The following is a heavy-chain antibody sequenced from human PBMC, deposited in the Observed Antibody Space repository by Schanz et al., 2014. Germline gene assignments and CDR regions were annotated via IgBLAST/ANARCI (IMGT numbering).Heavy chain of an antibody. D-gene: IGHD5-12*01. CDR1: GFTVNTNY. CDR2: MYINSGST. V-gene: IGHV3-53*01. J-gene: IGHJ3*01. CDR3: ARDGGRDGYNLAFDV. Sequence: EVQLVESGGGLIQPGGSLRLSCAVSGFTVNTNYMSWVRQAPGKGLEWILSMYINSGSTQYADSVKGRFIISRDSSKNTLFPQMNSLRAEDTAVYFCARDGGRDGYNLAFDVWGQGTLVTVSS.